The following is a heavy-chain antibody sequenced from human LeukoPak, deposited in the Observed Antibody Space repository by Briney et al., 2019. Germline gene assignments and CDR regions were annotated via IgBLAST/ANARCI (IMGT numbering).Heavy chain of an antibody. CDR3: ARGLWFRFYYFDY. J-gene: IGHJ4*02. V-gene: IGHV4-38-2*02. CDR2: IYYSGST. D-gene: IGHD3-10*01. CDR1: GYSISSGYY. Sequence: PSETLSLTCTVSGYSISSGYYRGWIRQPPGKGLEWIGYIYYSGSTNYNPSLKSRVTISVDTSKNQFSLKLSSVTAADTAVYYCARGLWFRFYYFDYWGQGALVTVSS.